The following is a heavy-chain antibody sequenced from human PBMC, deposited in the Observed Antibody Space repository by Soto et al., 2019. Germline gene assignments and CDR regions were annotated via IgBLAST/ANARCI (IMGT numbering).Heavy chain of an antibody. CDR3: ARASYFRPSGSYYFVS. Sequence: PSETLSLTCTVSDDSLTTNKYAWTWIRQNPEKGLEWIGYVYSNGNTRSSPSLQSRVSMSVDTSKSHFSLRLSSVTAADTAVYFCARASYFRPSGSYYFVSWGQGTLVTVSS. D-gene: IGHD3-10*01. J-gene: IGHJ4*02. CDR2: VYSNGNT. CDR1: DDSLTTNKYA. V-gene: IGHV4-31*03.